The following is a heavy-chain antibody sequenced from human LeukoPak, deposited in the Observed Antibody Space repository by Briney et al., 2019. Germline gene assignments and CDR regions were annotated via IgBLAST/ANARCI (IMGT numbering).Heavy chain of an antibody. CDR2: IIPIFGTA. CDR3: ARGLDCGGDCYSWEDDYYFDY. D-gene: IGHD2-21*01. V-gene: IGHV1-69*05. J-gene: IGHJ4*02. Sequence: SVKVSCKASGGTFSSYAISWVRQAPGQGLEWMGGIIPIFGTANYAQKFQGRVTITTDESTSTAYMELSSLRSEDTAVYYCARGLDCGGDCYSWEDDYYFDYWGQGTLVTVSS. CDR1: GGTFSSYA.